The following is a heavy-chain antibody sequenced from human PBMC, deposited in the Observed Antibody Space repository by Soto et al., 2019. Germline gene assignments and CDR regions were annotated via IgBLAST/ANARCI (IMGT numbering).Heavy chain of an antibody. CDR2: CYYSGST. CDR1: GDSISSSGYY. CDR3: ARRATYSSSSFDY. Sequence: SETLSLTCAVSGDSISSSGYYWGWIRQPPGKGLEWIGSCYYSGSTYYNPSLKSRVTISVDTSKNQFSLKLSSVTAADTAVYYCARRATYSSSSFDYWGQGPLVTVSS. J-gene: IGHJ4*02. D-gene: IGHD6-6*01. V-gene: IGHV4-39*01.